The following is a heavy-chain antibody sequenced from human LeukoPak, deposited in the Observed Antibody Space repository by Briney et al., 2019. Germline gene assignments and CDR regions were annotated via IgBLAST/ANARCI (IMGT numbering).Heavy chain of an antibody. V-gene: IGHV4-59*01. D-gene: IGHD6-19*01. CDR1: GVSISSYY. CDR2: IYYSGST. J-gene: IGHJ5*02. Sequence: SETLSLTRALSGVSISSYYCSCVRQPPRRGLEWVGDIYYSGSTNYNPSLTSRVTISVDTSKNQCSLKLSAVTAADTAVYYCARDGCVAGTRRFNWFDPWGQRTPVTVSS. CDR3: ARDGCVAGTRRFNWFDP.